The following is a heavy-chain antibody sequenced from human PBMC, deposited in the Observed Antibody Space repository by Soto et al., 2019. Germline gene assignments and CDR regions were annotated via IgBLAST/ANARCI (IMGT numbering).Heavy chain of an antibody. CDR1: GGSFSGYY. J-gene: IGHJ6*02. CDR3: AREVGLRGVNRIPRMDV. V-gene: IGHV4-34*01. Sequence: QVQLQQWGAGLLKPSETLSLTCAVYGGSFSGYYWSWIRQPPGKGLEWIGEINHSGSTNYNPSLKSRVTISVDTSKNQFSLKLSSVTAADTAVYYCAREVGLRGVNRIPRMDVWGQGTTVTVSS. CDR2: INHSGST. D-gene: IGHD3-10*01.